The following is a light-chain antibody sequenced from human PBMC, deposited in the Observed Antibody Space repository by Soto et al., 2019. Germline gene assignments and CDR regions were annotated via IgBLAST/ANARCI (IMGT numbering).Light chain of an antibody. J-gene: IGKJ5*01. V-gene: IGKV3-20*01. Sequence: EIVLTQSPGTLSLSPGGRATLSCRASQSVSRRLVWYQHRPGQSPRLLISGASMRASGVPVRFSGSGSGTDFTLTISRLEPEDFAVYYCQHYGETPITFGLGTRLEIK. CDR1: QSVSRR. CDR2: GAS. CDR3: QHYGETPIT.